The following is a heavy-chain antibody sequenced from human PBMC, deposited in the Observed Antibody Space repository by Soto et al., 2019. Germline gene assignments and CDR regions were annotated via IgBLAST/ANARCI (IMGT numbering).Heavy chain of an antibody. J-gene: IGHJ4*02. V-gene: IGHV5-51*01. CDR1: GYSFTSYW. Sequence: GESLKISCKGSGYSFTSYWIGWVRQLPGKGLEWMGIIYPGDSDTRYSPSFQGQVTISADKSISTAYLQWSSLKASDTAMYYFSILRAVAGNFLYSGPGPLVTVS. CDR2: IYPGDSDT. CDR3: SILRAVAGNFLY. D-gene: IGHD3-10*01.